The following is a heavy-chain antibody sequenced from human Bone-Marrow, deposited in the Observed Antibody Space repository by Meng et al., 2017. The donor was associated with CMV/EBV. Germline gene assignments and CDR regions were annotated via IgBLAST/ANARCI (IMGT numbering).Heavy chain of an antibody. D-gene: IGHD6-6*01. V-gene: IGHV3-53*01. CDR1: GFTVSSNY. CDR3: ASIAARPGSDY. CDR2: IYSGGST. Sequence: GGSLRLSCAASGFTVSSNYMSWVRQAPGKGLEWVSVIYSGGSTYYADAVKGRFTISRDNAKNTLYLLMNSLRAEDTAVYYCASIAARPGSDYWGQGTLVTVSS. J-gene: IGHJ4*02.